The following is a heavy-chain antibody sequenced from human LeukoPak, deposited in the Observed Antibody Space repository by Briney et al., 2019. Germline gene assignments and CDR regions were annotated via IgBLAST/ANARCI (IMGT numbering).Heavy chain of an antibody. D-gene: IGHD3-22*01. J-gene: IGHJ4*02. V-gene: IGHV1-8*01. CDR2: MNPNSGNT. CDR3: ARGRRTEYYYDSSGYYRN. CDR1: GYTFTSYD. Sequence: GASVKVSCKASGYTFTSYDINWVRQATGQGLEWMGWMNPNSGNTGYAQKFQGRVTMTRNTSISTAYMELSSLRSEDTAVYYCARGRRTEYYYDSSGYYRNWGQGTLVTVSS.